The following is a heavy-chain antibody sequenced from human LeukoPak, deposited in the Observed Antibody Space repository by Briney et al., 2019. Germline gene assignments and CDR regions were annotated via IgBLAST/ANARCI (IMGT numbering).Heavy chain of an antibody. V-gene: IGHV6-1*01. CDR2: TYYRSKWNN. D-gene: IGHD2-15*01. Sequence: SQTLSLTCAISGDSVSTDSVAWNWIRQSPSRGLEWLGRTYYRSKWNNDYAVSVKSRITINPDTSKNQFSLQLNSVTPDDTALYYCARGRYSGFDLWGQGTMVTVSS. J-gene: IGHJ3*01. CDR3: ARGRYSGFDL. CDR1: GDSVSTDSVA.